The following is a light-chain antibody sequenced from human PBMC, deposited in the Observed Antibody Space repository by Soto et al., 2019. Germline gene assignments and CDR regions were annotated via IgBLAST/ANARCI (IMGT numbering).Light chain of an antibody. J-gene: IGKJ1*01. CDR2: GAF. V-gene: IGKV3-15*01. CDR3: QQYNNWPLWT. Sequence: EIVMTQSPATLSVSPGDRATLSCRASQSVSINLAWYQQKPGQAPRLLMYGAFTRATGIPARFSGSGSGTEFTLTISSLQSEDVAVDYCQQYNNWPLWTFGQGTKVEIK. CDR1: QSVSIN.